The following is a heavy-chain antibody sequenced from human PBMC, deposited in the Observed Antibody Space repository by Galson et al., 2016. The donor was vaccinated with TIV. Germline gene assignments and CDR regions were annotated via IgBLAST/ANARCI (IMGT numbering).Heavy chain of an antibody. CDR2: IIPTDDIT. CDR1: GDTFNSYT. Sequence: SVKVSCKASGDTFNSYTILWVRQAPGQGLEWMGRIIPTDDITDYAKTFQGRVTVTADESTSTAYMDLSNLKSEDTALYYCATARSATSYRAIDYWGQGTLVTVSS. D-gene: IGHD1-26*01. CDR3: ATARSATSYRAIDY. V-gene: IGHV1-69*10. J-gene: IGHJ4*02.